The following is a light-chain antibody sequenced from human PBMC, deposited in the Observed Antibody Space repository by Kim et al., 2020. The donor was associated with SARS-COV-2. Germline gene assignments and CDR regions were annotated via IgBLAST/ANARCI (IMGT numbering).Light chain of an antibody. CDR2: NND. Sequence: QAVVTQPPSSSGTPGQRVTISCSGSTSNIGRNTINWYQQLPGTAPKLLIFNNDQRPSGVSDRFSGSKSGTSASLAISWLQSDDEANYYCAAWDDSLRGVVFGGGTQLTVL. J-gene: IGLJ2*01. V-gene: IGLV1-44*01. CDR1: TSNIGRNT. CDR3: AAWDDSLRGVV.